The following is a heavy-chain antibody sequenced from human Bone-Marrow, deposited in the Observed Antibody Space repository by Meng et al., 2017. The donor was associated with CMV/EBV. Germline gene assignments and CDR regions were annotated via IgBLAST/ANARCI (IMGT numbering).Heavy chain of an antibody. Sequence: LSLTCAASGFTFRSYYLNWVRQPPGKGLEWVSFISSTSYTYYADSVKGRFTISRDNTKNSLYLQMNSLRAEDTAVYYCARDLTLWGSSNKGRIRAGMDVWGQGTTVTVPS. D-gene: IGHD6-13*01. CDR2: ISSTSYT. V-gene: IGHV3-21*01. CDR3: ARDLTLWGSSNKGRIRAGMDV. CDR1: GFTFRSYY. J-gene: IGHJ6*02.